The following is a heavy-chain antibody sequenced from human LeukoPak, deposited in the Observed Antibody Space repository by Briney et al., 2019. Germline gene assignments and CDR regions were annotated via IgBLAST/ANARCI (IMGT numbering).Heavy chain of an antibody. CDR2: IYTSGST. Sequence: KPSETLSLTCTVSGGSISSGSYYWSWIRQPAGKGLEWIGRIYTSGSTNYNPSLKSRVTISVDTSKNQFSLKLSSVTAADTAVYYCASGEMATIIDYWGQGTLVTVSS. CDR1: GGSISSGSYY. CDR3: ASGEMATIIDY. V-gene: IGHV4-61*02. D-gene: IGHD5-24*01. J-gene: IGHJ4*02.